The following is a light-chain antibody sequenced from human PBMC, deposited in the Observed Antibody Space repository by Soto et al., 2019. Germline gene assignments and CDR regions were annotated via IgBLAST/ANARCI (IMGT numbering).Light chain of an antibody. CDR2: GAS. CDR1: QSVSSN. Sequence: EIVMTQCPATLSVSPGERATLSCGASQSVSSNLAWYQQRPGQAPRLLIYGASTRATGIPARFSGSGSGTEFTLTISSLQSEDFAVYYCQQYNNWPPWTLGQGTTVDIK. J-gene: IGKJ1*01. CDR3: QQYNNWPPWT. V-gene: IGKV3-15*01.